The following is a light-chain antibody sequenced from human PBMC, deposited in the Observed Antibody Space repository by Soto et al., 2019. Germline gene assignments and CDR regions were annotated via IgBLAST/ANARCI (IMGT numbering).Light chain of an antibody. CDR3: SSYTPSSTL. J-gene: IGLJ2*01. CDR1: SSDVGGYNY. CDR2: EVT. Sequence: QSALTQPASVSGSPGQSITISCTGTSSDVGGYNYVSWYQQYPGKAPKLMIYEVTNRPSGVSNRFSGSKSGSTASLTISGLQAEDEADYYCSSYTPSSTLFGGGTKLTVL. V-gene: IGLV2-14*01.